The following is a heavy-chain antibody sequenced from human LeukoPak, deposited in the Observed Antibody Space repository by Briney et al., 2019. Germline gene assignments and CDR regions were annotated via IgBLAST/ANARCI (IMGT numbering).Heavy chain of an antibody. J-gene: IGHJ6*02. CDR1: GYSFTSYW. Sequence: GESLKISCKASGYSFTSYWIAWVRQTPGKGLEWMGIIYPGDSDTRYSPSFQGQVTISADKSINTAYLQWSSLEASDTAMYYCARRDDVSGPMDVWGQGTTVTVSS. CDR3: ARRDDVSGPMDV. D-gene: IGHD3-22*01. CDR2: IYPGDSDT. V-gene: IGHV5-51*01.